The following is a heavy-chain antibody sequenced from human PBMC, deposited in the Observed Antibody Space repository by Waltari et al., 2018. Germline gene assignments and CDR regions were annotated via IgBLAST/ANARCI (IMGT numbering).Heavy chain of an antibody. J-gene: IGHJ4*02. CDR1: GFTFSAYR. D-gene: IGHD3-3*01. CDR2: INADGRAT. Sequence: EVQLVESGGGLVQPGGSLRLSCAASGFTFSAYRMHWVRQAPGKGLVWVSVINADGRATLYADSGKGRFTMSRDNAKDTLYLQMNSLRGEDTAVYYCAIQISGVVFWGQGTLVTVSS. CDR3: AIQISGVVF. V-gene: IGHV3-74*01.